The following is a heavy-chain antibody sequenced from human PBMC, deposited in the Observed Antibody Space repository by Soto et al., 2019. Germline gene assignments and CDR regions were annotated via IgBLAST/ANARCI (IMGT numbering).Heavy chain of an antibody. CDR1: AYSISSGDY. Sequence: SETLSLTCAVSAYSISSGDYWAWIRQPPGKGLEWIGSIFHSGSTYYNPSLKSRVTISADMSNNQFSLWLSSVTAADTAVYYWARDPRIGTDYFDQWGQGTLVMVSS. J-gene: IGHJ4*02. CDR2: IFHSGST. V-gene: IGHV4-38-2*02. CDR3: ARDPRIGTDYFDQ. D-gene: IGHD2-21*01.